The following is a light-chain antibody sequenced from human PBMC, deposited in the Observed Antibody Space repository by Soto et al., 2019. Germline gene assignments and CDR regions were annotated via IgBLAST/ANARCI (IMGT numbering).Light chain of an antibody. V-gene: IGLV2-11*01. Sequence: QYVLTQPRSVSGSPGQSVAISCTGTSSDVGGYNYVSWYQQHPGKAPKLMIYDVSGRPSGVPDRFSGSKSGNTASLTISGLQAEDEADYYCCSYAGTYAVFGGGTKLTVL. CDR2: DVS. CDR1: SSDVGGYNY. J-gene: IGLJ2*01. CDR3: CSYAGTYAV.